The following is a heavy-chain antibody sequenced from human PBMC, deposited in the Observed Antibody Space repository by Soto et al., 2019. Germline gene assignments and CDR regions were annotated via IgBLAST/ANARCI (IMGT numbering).Heavy chain of an antibody. J-gene: IGHJ6*03. D-gene: IGHD3-16*02. V-gene: IGHV3-23*01. CDR3: AKVPLGIEYYYMDV. CDR2: ISGSGGST. Sequence: GGSLRLSCAASGFTFSSYAMSWVRQAPGKGLEWVSAISGSGGSTYYADSVKGRFTISRDNSKNTLYLQMNSLRAEDTAVYYCAKVPLGIEYYYMDVWGKGTTVTVSS. CDR1: GFTFSSYA.